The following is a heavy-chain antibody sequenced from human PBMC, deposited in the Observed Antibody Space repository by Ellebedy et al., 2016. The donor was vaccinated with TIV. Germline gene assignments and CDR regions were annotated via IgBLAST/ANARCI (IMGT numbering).Heavy chain of an antibody. V-gene: IGHV3-66*01. CDR3: SGGGLSGYEFFY. CDR1: GFTVSSKH. CDR2: FYSGGSA. D-gene: IGHD5-12*01. Sequence: PGGSLRLSCAASGFTVSSKHMSWVRQAPGKGLEWVSIFYSGGSAYYADSVKGRFTISRDNAKNSLYLQMNSLRAEDTAVYYCSGGGLSGYEFFYWGQGTLVTVSS. J-gene: IGHJ4*02.